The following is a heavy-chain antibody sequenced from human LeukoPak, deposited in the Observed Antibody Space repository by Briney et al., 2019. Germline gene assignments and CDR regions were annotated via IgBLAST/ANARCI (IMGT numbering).Heavy chain of an antibody. CDR2: ISGSGGST. CDR3: AREGDIVVVPAAIRGAFDI. CDR1: GFTFSSYA. Sequence: GSLRLSCAASGFTFSSYAMSWVRQAPGKGLEWVSAISGSGGSTYYADSVKGRFTISRDNSKNTLYLQMNSLRAEDTAVYYCAREGDIVVVPAAIRGAFDIWGQGTMVTVSS. J-gene: IGHJ3*02. V-gene: IGHV3-23*01. D-gene: IGHD2-2*02.